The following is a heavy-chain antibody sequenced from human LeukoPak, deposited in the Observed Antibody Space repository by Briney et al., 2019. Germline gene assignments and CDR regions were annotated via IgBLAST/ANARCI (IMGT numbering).Heavy chain of an antibody. Sequence: GGSLRLSCAVSGYIFRDCSVKWVRQVRGKGLECVSSISSSGTYIYCADSVKGRFTISRDNAKNSLFVQMNSLRAEDTAVYYCLSRNDPDYVWGTYRLHAFDIWGEGTMVLVSS. V-gene: IGHV3-21*01. D-gene: IGHD3-16*02. CDR3: LSRNDPDYVWGTYRLHAFDI. CDR1: GYIFRDCS. CDR2: ISSSGTYI. J-gene: IGHJ3*02.